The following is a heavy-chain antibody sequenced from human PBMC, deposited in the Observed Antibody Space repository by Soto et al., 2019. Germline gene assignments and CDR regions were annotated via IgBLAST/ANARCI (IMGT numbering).Heavy chain of an antibody. CDR3: ARDSGAIQDDAFDI. J-gene: IGHJ3*02. Sequence: GGSLRLSCAASGFTFSSYSMNWVRQGPGKGLEWVSSISSSSSYIYYADSVKGRFTISRDNAKNSLYLQMNSLRAEDTAVYYCARDSGAIQDDAFDIWGQGTMVTVSS. CDR1: GFTFSSYS. D-gene: IGHD3-10*01. CDR2: ISSSSSYI. V-gene: IGHV3-21*01.